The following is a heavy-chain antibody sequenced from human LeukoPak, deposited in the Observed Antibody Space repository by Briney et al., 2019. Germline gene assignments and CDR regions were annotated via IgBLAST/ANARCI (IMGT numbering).Heavy chain of an antibody. V-gene: IGHV3-23*01. CDR1: GFTFINYA. J-gene: IGHJ4*02. D-gene: IGHD4-17*01. Sequence: PGGSLRLSCAASGFTFINYAMSWVRQAPGLGLEWVSGISGGSDGTYYADSVRGRFTIARDNCKNTLYLQMNSLRAEDTAVYYCARDRASAVTTFFDYWGQGTLVTVSS. CDR3: ARDRASAVTTFFDY. CDR2: ISGGSDGT.